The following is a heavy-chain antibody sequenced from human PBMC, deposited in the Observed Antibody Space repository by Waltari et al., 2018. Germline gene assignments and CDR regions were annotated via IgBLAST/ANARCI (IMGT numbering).Heavy chain of an antibody. CDR2: ISWNGGII. Sequence: EVQLAESGGAVVRPGGSLRRTWVASGFRVNDYGMSWVRRVPGKGLEWVSGISWNGGIISYSDSVKGRFTITRDNDKNSLSLQMTSLRVEDTALYYCARYLNWGLPRFDNWGQGTQVTVSS. J-gene: IGHJ4*02. V-gene: IGHV3-20*04. CDR3: ARYLNWGLPRFDN. CDR1: GFRVNDYG. D-gene: IGHD3-16*01.